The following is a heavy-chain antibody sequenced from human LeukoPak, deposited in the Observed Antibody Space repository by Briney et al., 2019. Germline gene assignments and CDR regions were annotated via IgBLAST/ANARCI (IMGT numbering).Heavy chain of an antibody. V-gene: IGHV3-43*02. CDR2: ISGDGGST. CDR3: AKGDTATPPGY. Sequence: PGGSLRLSCAASGFTFDDYAMHWVRQAPGKGLEWVSLISGDGGSTYYADSVKGRFTISRDNSKNSLYLQMNSLRTDDTALYYCAKGDTATPPGYWGQGTLVTVSS. CDR1: GFTFDDYA. J-gene: IGHJ4*02. D-gene: IGHD5-18*01.